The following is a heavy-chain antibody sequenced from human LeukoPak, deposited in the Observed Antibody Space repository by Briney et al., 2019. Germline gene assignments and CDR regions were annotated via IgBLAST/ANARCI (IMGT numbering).Heavy chain of an antibody. Sequence: GGSLRLSCAASGFTFDDYAMHWVRQAPGKGLEWVSGISWNSGSIGYADSVKGRFTISRDNAEKSLYLQMNSLSAEDTAVYYCARNAFDIWGQGTMVTVSS. D-gene: IGHD1-1*01. J-gene: IGHJ3*02. CDR3: ARNAFDI. CDR1: GFTFDDYA. V-gene: IGHV3-9*01. CDR2: ISWNSGSI.